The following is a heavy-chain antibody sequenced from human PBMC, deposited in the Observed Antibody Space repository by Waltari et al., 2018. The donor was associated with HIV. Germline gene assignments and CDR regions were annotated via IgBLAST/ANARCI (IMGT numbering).Heavy chain of an antibody. V-gene: IGHV4-59*01. Sequence: QVQLQESGPGLVKPSETLSLTCTVSVGSLSTSYWTWIRQPPGKGLEWIGYIHHTGSTNYNPSRKSRVTISVDTSKNQFSLNLNSVTAADTAVYYCAREPYNSAWGDAFDVWGQGTVVTVSS. CDR3: AREPYNSAWGDAFDV. CDR2: IHHTGST. CDR1: VGSLSTSY. J-gene: IGHJ3*01. D-gene: IGHD6-19*01.